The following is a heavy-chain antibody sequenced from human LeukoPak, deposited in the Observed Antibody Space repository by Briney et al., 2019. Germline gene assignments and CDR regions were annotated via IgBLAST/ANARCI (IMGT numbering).Heavy chain of an antibody. J-gene: IGHJ4*02. V-gene: IGHV3-7*02. CDR1: GFTFSSYW. CDR2: IKQDGSER. CDR3: AKTEEGYFDWLLSSFDY. Sequence: GGALRLSCAASGFTFSSYWMSWVRQAPGEGLEWVAIIKQDGSERYYVDSVRGRFTIPRDNAKNSLYLQMNSLRADDTAVYYCAKTEEGYFDWLLSSFDYWGQGTLVTVSS. D-gene: IGHD3-9*01.